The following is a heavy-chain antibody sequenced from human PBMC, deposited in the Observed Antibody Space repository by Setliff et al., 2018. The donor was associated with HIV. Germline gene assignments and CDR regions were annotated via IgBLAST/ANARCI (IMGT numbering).Heavy chain of an antibody. CDR3: TTDSRYFDY. CDR1: GFTFSNSW. D-gene: IGHD3-9*01. J-gene: IGHJ4*02. V-gene: IGHV3-15*01. Sequence: GGSLRLSCAASGFTFSNSWMSWVRQAPGKGLEWVGHIKSTTAGGTTDYPAPVKDRFIISRDDSENTLYLQINSLKNEDTALYFCTTDSRYFDYWGQGTLVTVSS. CDR2: IKSTTAGGTT.